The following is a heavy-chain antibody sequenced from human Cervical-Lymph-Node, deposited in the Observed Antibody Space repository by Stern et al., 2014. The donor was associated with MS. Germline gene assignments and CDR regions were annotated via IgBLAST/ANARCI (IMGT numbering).Heavy chain of an antibody. D-gene: IGHD5-18*01. J-gene: IGHJ6*02. CDR1: GFSLSNARMG. CDR2: IFSNDEK. V-gene: IGHV2-26*01. Sequence: QVTLKESGPVLVKPTETLTLTCTVSGFSLSNARMGVSWIRQPPGKALEWLAHIFSNDEKSYITSLQSRLTISKDTSKSQVVLNMTNMDPVDTATYYCARTRGYSNGYYNYGMDVWGQGTTVTVFS. CDR3: ARTRGYSNGYYNYGMDV.